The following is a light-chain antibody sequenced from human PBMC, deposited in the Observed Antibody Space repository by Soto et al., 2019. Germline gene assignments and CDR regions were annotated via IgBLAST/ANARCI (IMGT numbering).Light chain of an antibody. CDR3: LQHNSYPRT. CDR1: QSISGW. CDR2: AAS. V-gene: IGKV1-5*01. J-gene: IGKJ1*01. Sequence: EIPMTQSASTLCASVGDRGNMXCRASQSISGWLAWYQQKPGKAPKLLIYAASSLQRGGPTRFSGSGSGTDFTLAISSRQPEDSATYYGLQHNSYPRTFGQGTKVDIK.